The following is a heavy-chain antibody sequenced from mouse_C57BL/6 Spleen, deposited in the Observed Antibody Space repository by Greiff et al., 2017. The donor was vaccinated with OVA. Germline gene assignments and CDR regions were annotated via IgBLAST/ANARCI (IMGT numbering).Heavy chain of an antibody. D-gene: IGHD1-1*02. CDR1: GFNIKDDY. V-gene: IGHV14-4*01. CDR2: IDPENGDT. J-gene: IGHJ4*01. Sequence: VQLQQSGAELVRPGASVKLSCTASGFNIKDDYMHWVKQRPEQGLEWIGWIDPENGDTEYASKFQGKATITADPSSNTAYLQLSSLTSEDTAVYYCTTPYHGYAMDYWGQGTSVTVSS. CDR3: TTPYHGYAMDY.